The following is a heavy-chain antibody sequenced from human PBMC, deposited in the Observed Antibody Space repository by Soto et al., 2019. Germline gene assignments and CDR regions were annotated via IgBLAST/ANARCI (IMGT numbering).Heavy chain of an antibody. CDR3: AREALLEGSGYYYYYYGMDV. CDR1: GGSISSYD. D-gene: IGHD3-22*01. Sequence: SETLSLTCTVSGGSISSYDWSWIRQPPGKGLEWIGYIYYSGSTNYNPSLKSRVTISVDTSKNQFSLKLSSVTAADTAVYYCAREALLEGSGYYYYYYGMDVWGQGTTVTVSS. CDR2: IYYSGST. J-gene: IGHJ6*02. V-gene: IGHV4-59*01.